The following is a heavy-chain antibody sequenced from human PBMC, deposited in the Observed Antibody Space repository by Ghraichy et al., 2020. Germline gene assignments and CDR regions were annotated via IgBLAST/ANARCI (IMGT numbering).Heavy chain of an antibody. CDR3: ARGLHGRGLPHYYYYYYMDV. J-gene: IGHJ6*03. V-gene: IGHV4-34*01. CDR1: GGSFSGYY. Sequence: ETLSLTCAVYGGSFSGYYWSWIRQPPGKGLEWIGEINHSGSTNYNPSLKSRVTISVDTSKNQFSLKLSSVTAADTAVYYCARGLHGRGLPHYYYYYYMDVWGKGTTVTVSS. CDR2: INHSGST. D-gene: IGHD1-26*01.